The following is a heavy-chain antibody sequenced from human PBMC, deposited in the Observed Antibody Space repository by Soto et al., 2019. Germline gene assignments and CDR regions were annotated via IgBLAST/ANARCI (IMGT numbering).Heavy chain of an antibody. CDR3: ARLFGEYVRFFDY. V-gene: IGHV3-23*01. D-gene: IGHD4-17*01. CDR1: GFTFIAYA. Sequence: EVQLLESGGDLVQPGGSLRLSCAASGFTFIAYAMSWVRQSPGKGLEWVSSITGGGVRTDYADSVKGRITISRDNSRNARYLDIGSLRAEDLALYYCARLFGEYVRFFDYGGQGALVNV. CDR2: ITGGGVRT. J-gene: IGHJ4*02.